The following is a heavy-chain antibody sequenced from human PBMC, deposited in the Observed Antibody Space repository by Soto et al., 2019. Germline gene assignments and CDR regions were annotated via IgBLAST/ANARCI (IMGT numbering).Heavy chain of an antibody. V-gene: IGHV3-21*06. J-gene: IGHJ4*02. CDR1: GFTFTRYS. Sequence: GGSLRLSCAASGFTFTRYSMNWVRQAPGKGLEWVSSISRTTNYIYYGDSMKGRFTISRDNAKNSLYLEMNSLRAEDTAVYYCAREAEDLTSNFDYWGQGTLVTVSA. CDR2: ISRTTNYI. CDR3: AREAEDLTSNFDY.